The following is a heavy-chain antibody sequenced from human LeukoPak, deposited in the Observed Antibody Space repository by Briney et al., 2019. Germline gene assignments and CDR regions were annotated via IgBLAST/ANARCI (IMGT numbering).Heavy chain of an antibody. Sequence: ASVKVSSTASGYTFTVYFMHWVRHPPGQGLVWMGWIYPDSGGTAYAQTFQGRVTMTRDPSISTAYMELSRLRSDGTAVYSCARVVDSISRYYFYYWGQGTLVTVSS. CDR1: GYTFTVYF. J-gene: IGHJ4*02. V-gene: IGHV1-2*02. CDR2: IYPDSGGT. CDR3: ARVVDSISRYYFYY. D-gene: IGHD6-13*01.